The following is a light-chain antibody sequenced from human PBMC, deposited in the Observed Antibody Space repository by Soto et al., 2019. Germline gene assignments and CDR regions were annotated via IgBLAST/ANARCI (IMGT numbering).Light chain of an antibody. CDR1: SGIIASNY. Sequence: NFMLTQPHSVSESPGKTVTISCTRSSGIIASNYVQWYQQRPGSAPTTVIYEDDQRPSGVPDRFSGSIDSSSNSAALTISGLKTEDEAAYYCQSYDSSNLPWVFGGGTKLTVL. CDR3: QSYDSSNLPWV. J-gene: IGLJ3*02. CDR2: EDD. V-gene: IGLV6-57*03.